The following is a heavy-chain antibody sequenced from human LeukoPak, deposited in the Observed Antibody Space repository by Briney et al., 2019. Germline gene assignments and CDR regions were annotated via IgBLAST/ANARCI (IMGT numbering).Heavy chain of an antibody. CDR3: ARPEERWLQLGTGFDY. CDR1: GYTFTSYY. CDR2: INPSGGNT. D-gene: IGHD5-24*01. Sequence: GASVKVSCKASGYTFTSYYMHWVRQAPGQGLEWMGIINPSGGNTSYAQKFQGRVTMTRDTSTSTVYMELSSLRSEDTAVYYCARPEERWLQLGTGFDYWGQGTLVTVSS. J-gene: IGHJ4*02. V-gene: IGHV1-46*01.